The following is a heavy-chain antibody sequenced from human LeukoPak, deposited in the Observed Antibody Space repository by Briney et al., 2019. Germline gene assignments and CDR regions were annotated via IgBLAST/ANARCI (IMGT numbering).Heavy chain of an antibody. CDR1: GGTFSSYA. Sequence: ASVKVSCKASGGTFSSYAISWVRQAPGQGLEWMGGIIPIFGTANYAQKFQGRVTITADESTSTAYMELSSLRSEDTAVYYRVTARSFGYWGQGTLVTVSS. V-gene: IGHV1-69*01. CDR3: VTARSFGY. J-gene: IGHJ4*02. CDR2: IIPIFGTA. D-gene: IGHD3-16*02.